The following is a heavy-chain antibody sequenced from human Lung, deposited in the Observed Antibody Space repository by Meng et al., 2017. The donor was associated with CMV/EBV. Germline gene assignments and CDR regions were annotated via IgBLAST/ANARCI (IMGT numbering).Heavy chain of an antibody. CDR2: LSWDGGTT. CDR1: GFTFADYT. J-gene: IGHJ4*02. Sequence: XXASGFTFADYTMHWVRQGPGEGVPWVSLLSWDGGTTFYADSVKGRFNISRDISENSLYLQMNSLRSEDTALYFCAENISFHGWAITSNWGRGTLVTVSS. CDR3: AENISFHGWAITSN. V-gene: IGHV3-43*01. D-gene: IGHD2/OR15-2a*01.